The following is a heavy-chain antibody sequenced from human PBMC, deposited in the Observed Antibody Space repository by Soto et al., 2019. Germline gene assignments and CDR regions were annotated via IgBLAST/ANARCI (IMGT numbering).Heavy chain of an antibody. CDR3: ARDYYRFNSGYWFSMNV. J-gene: IGHJ6*02. D-gene: IGHD5-12*01. CDR2: ISYDGSNK. CDR1: VFTFSSYA. V-gene: IGHV3-30-3*01. Sequence: QVQLVESGGGVVQPGRSLRLSCAASVFTFSSYAMHWVCQAPGKGLEWVAVISYDGSNKYYADSVKGRFTISRDNSKNKLYLQMNSLRAEDTAVYYCARDYYRFNSGYWFSMNVWGQGTTVTVSS.